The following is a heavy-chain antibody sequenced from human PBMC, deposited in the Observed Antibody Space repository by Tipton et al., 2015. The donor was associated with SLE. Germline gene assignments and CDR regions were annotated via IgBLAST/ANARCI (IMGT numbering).Heavy chain of an antibody. CDR3: ARPYASGLGAFDI. V-gene: IGHV5-51*03. Sequence: QLVQSGAEVKKPGESLKISCKGFGYSFTSYWIGWVRQMPGKGLEWMGIIYPGDSDTRYSPSFQAQVTISADKSINTAYLQWSSLKASDTAVYYCARPYASGLGAFDIWGQGTMVTVSS. CDR2: IYPGDSDT. CDR1: GYSFTSYW. J-gene: IGHJ3*02. D-gene: IGHD1-26*01.